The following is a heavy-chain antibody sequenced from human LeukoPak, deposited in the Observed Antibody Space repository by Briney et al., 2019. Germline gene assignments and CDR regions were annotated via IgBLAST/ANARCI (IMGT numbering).Heavy chain of an antibody. Sequence: GWSLRLSCVASGFTFSTYWMSWVRQAPGKGLEWVANINQDGSGRYHVDSVKGRITISRDNAKNSLYLQMNSLRAEDTAVYYCARDPDYGDPGPFWDYWGQGTLVTVSS. CDR2: INQDGSGR. V-gene: IGHV3-7*01. CDR1: GFTFSTYW. J-gene: IGHJ4*02. CDR3: ARDPDYGDPGPFWDY. D-gene: IGHD4-17*01.